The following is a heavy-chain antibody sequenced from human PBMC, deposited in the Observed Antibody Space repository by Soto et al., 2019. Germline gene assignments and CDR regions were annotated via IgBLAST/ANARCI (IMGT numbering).Heavy chain of an antibody. CDR2: INSDGSNT. J-gene: IGHJ4*02. Sequence: EVQLVESGGDLVQPGGSLRLSCAASGFTFSSYWMHWVRQAPGKGLVWVSGINSDGSNTRYADSVKGRVTISRDNAKNTLYLQLDSLRAEATAVYYSASEGLLYHAPDYWGQGTLVIVSS. CDR3: ASEGLLYHAPDY. V-gene: IGHV3-74*01. CDR1: GFTFSSYW.